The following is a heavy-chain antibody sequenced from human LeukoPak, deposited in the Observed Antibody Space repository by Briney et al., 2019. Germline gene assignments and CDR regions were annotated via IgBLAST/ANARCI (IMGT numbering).Heavy chain of an antibody. V-gene: IGHV3-30*18. Sequence: GGSLRLSCAASGFTFSSYGMHWVRQAPGKGLEWVAVISYDGSNKYYADSVKGRFTISRDNSKNTLYLQMNSLRAEDTAVYYCAKDYGDSTGMVYWGQGTLVTVSS. D-gene: IGHD4-17*01. J-gene: IGHJ4*02. CDR1: GFTFSSYG. CDR2: ISYDGSNK. CDR3: AKDYGDSTGMVY.